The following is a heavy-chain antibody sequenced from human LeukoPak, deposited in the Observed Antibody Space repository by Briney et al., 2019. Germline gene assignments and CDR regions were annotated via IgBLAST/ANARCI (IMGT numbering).Heavy chain of an antibody. D-gene: IGHD3-3*01. Sequence: PSETLSLICTVSGGSISSSSYYWGWIRQPPGKGLEWIGSIYYSGSTYYNPSLKSRVTISVDTSKNQFSLKLSSVTAADTAVYYCARSLYDFWSGSSFDYWGQGTLVTVSS. CDR1: GGSISSSSYY. CDR2: IYYSGST. CDR3: ARSLYDFWSGSSFDY. V-gene: IGHV4-39*01. J-gene: IGHJ4*02.